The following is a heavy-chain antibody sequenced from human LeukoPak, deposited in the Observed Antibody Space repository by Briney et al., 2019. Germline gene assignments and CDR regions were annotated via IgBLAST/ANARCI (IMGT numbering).Heavy chain of an antibody. D-gene: IGHD6-19*01. J-gene: IGHJ6*02. CDR3: ARDVKQWLGGDYYYGMDV. V-gene: IGHV3-30-3*01. CDR2: ISYDGTNK. CDR1: GFTFRSCA. Sequence: GGSLRLSCAVSGFTFRSCAMHGVRQAPGKGLEWGAVISYDGTNKYYADSVKGRLTISRDNSKNTLYLQMNSLRAEDTAVYYCARDVKQWLGGDYYYGMDVWGQGTTVTVSS.